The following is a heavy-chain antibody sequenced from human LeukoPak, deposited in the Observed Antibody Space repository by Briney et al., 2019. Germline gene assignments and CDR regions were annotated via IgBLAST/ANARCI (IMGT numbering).Heavy chain of an antibody. D-gene: IGHD5-12*01. CDR3: ASWLPRDY. V-gene: IGHV3-30-3*01. CDR1: GFTFSSYA. CDR2: ISYDGSNK. J-gene: IGHJ4*02. Sequence: GRSLRLSCAASGFTFSSYAMHWVRQVPGKGLEWVAVISYDGSNKYYADSVKGRFTISRDNSKNPLYLQMNGLRAEDTAVYYCASWLPRDYWGQGTLVTVSS.